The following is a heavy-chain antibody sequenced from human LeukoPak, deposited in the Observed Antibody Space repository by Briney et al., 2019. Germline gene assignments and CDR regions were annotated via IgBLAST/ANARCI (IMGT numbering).Heavy chain of an antibody. CDR1: GYTFTSYG. J-gene: IGHJ5*02. CDR3: ARGTYSSSWYWFDP. D-gene: IGHD6-13*01. V-gene: IGHV1-18*01. Sequence: VASVKVSCKASGYTFTSYGISWVRQAPGQGLEWMGWISAYNGNTNYAQKLQGRVTMTTDTFTSTAYMELRSLRSDDTAVYYCARGTYSSSWYWFDPWGQGTLVTVSS. CDR2: ISAYNGNT.